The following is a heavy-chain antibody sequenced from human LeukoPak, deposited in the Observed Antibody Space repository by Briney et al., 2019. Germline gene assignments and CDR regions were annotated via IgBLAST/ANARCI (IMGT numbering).Heavy chain of an antibody. D-gene: IGHD3-10*01. CDR2: IIPILGIA. CDR3: ASTSGELLYHFDY. Sequence: ASVKVSCKASGGTFSRYAISWVRQAPGQGLEWMGRIIPILGIANYAQKFQGSVTITADKSTSTAYMELSSLRSEDTAVYYCASTSGELLYHFDYWGQGTLVTVSS. V-gene: IGHV1-69*04. CDR1: GGTFSRYA. J-gene: IGHJ4*02.